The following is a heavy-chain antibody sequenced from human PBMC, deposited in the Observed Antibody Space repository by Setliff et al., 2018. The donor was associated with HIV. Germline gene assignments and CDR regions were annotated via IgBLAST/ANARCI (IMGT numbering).Heavy chain of an antibody. J-gene: IGHJ4*02. Sequence: SETLSLTCNVSGGSITSSYWSWIRQPAGKGLEWIGRIHTSSSTTSGSGTYNPSLKSRLTMSLDTSKSQFSLRLRSVTAADSAIYYCATSDQYDYSGYYYLYWGQGVLVTVSS. CDR3: ATSDQYDYSGYYYLY. D-gene: IGHD3-22*01. CDR2: IHTSSST. CDR1: GGSITSSY. V-gene: IGHV4-4*07.